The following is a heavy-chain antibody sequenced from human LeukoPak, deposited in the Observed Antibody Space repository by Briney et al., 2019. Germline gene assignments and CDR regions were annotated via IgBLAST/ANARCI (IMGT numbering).Heavy chain of an antibody. CDR2: IIPILGTA. V-gene: IGHV1-69*05. CDR3: ARVPKGGSGSYYYFDY. Sequence: WASVKVSCKASGGTFNSYGIIWVRQAPGQGLEWMGGIIPILGTANYAQKLQGRVTMTTDTSTSTAYMELRSLRSDDTAVYYCARVPKGGSGSYYYFDYWGQGTLVTVSS. CDR1: GGTFNSYG. D-gene: IGHD3-10*01. J-gene: IGHJ4*02.